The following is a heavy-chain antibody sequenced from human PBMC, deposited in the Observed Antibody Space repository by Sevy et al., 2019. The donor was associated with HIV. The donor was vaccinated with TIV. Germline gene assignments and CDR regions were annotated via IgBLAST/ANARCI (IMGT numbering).Heavy chain of an antibody. Sequence: GSLRLSCAASGFPFSSYAMSWVHQAPGKGLEWVSAIGGSGVSTYYADSVKGRFTISRDNSKNTLYLQMNSLRAEDTAVYYCAKDRAAMVGDAFDIWGQGTMVTVSS. V-gene: IGHV3-23*01. J-gene: IGHJ3*02. CDR3: AKDRAAMVGDAFDI. CDR1: GFPFSSYA. D-gene: IGHD5-18*01. CDR2: IGGSGVST.